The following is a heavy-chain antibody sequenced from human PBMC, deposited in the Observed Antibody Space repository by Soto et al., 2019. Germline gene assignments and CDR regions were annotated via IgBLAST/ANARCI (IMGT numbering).Heavy chain of an antibody. CDR1: GFTFWSYT. Sequence: PGGSLRLSCVASGFTFWSYTMNWVRQAPGKGLEWVSAIRGFSPYTFYADSVKGRFTISRDNAKNSLYLQMNSLRAEDTAVYYCARDASRDSSARGWFDPWGPGTLVTVSS. CDR3: ARDASRDSSARGWFDP. CDR2: IRGFSPYT. J-gene: IGHJ5*02. D-gene: IGHD6-13*01. V-gene: IGHV3-21*01.